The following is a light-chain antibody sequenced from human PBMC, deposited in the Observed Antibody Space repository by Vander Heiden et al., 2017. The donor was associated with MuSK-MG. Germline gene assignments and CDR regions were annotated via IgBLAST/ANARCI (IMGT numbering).Light chain of an antibody. J-gene: IGKJ4*01. CDR2: AAS. V-gene: IGKV1D-16*01. CDR3: QQHNSYPLT. CDR1: QGISRW. Sequence: DIQMTQSPSSLSASVGDRVNITCRASQGISRWLDWYQQKPGKAPKSLIYAASKLQSGVPARCSGSGSGTDFTLTISSLQPDYFATYYCQQHNSYPLTFGGGTKVEV.